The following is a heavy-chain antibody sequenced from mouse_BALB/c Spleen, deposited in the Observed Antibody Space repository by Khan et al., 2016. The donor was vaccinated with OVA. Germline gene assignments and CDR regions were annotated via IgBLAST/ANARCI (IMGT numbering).Heavy chain of an antibody. Sequence: QIQLVQSGPELKKPGETVKISCKASGYSFTNYGMNWVKQSPGKALKWMGWINTYTGEPTYADDFKGRFAFSSETSANTAYLQINILKNEDTATYFCARPPYFSYTLDYWGQGTSVTVSS. V-gene: IGHV9-3-1*01. J-gene: IGHJ4*01. D-gene: IGHD2-10*01. CDR1: GYSFTNYG. CDR3: ARPPYFSYTLDY. CDR2: INTYTGEP.